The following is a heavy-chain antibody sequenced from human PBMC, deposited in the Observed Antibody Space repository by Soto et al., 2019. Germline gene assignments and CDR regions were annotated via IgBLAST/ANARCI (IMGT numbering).Heavy chain of an antibody. V-gene: IGHV3-7*01. CDR3: ARDLWFGELTDWYFEL. D-gene: IGHD3-10*01. Sequence: EVQLVESGGGLVQPGGSLRLSCAASGFTFSSYWMSWVRQAPGKGLECVANIKQDGSEKYYVDYVKGRFTISRDNAKNALYLQMNILRAEDTAVYYCARDLWFGELTDWYFELLGPGNLVTVSS. CDR1: GFTFSSYW. J-gene: IGHJ2*01. CDR2: IKQDGSEK.